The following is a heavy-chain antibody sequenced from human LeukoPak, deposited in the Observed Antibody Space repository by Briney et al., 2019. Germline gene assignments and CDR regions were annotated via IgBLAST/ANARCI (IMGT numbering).Heavy chain of an antibody. D-gene: IGHD7-27*01. CDR1: GGSFSGYY. Sequence: SETLSLTCAVYGGSFSGYYWSWIRQPPGKGLEWIGEINHSGSTNYNPSLKSRVTISVDTSKNQFSLKLSSVTAADTAVYYCAREPPWGEGAFDIWGQGTMVTVSS. V-gene: IGHV4-34*01. CDR3: AREPPWGEGAFDI. J-gene: IGHJ3*02. CDR2: INHSGST.